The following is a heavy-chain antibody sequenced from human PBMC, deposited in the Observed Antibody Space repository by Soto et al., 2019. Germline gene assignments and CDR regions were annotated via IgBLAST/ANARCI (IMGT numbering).Heavy chain of an antibody. CDR1: GYTFTGYY. V-gene: IGHV1-2*02. Sequence: ASVNVSCKASGYTFTGYYMHWVRQAPGQGLEWRGWINPNIGGTNYAQKFQGRVTMTRDTSISTAYMELSRLRSDDTAVYYCAREHLGYCSSTSCKQYNWFDPWGQGTLVTVSS. D-gene: IGHD2-2*01. CDR3: AREHLGYCSSTSCKQYNWFDP. CDR2: INPNIGGT. J-gene: IGHJ5*02.